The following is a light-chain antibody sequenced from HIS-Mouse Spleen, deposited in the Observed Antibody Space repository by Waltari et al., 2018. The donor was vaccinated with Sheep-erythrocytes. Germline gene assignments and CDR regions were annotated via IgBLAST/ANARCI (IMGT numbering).Light chain of an antibody. J-gene: IGLJ2*01. CDR2: DVS. Sequence: QSALTQPASVSGSPGQSITISCTATSSDVGGSNYVSRYQQHPVKSPKLMIYDVSNRPSGVSNRFSGSKSGNTASLTISGLQAEDEADYYCSSYTSSSTRVFGGGTKLTVL. CDR1: SSDVGGSNY. CDR3: SSYTSSSTRV. V-gene: IGLV2-14*03.